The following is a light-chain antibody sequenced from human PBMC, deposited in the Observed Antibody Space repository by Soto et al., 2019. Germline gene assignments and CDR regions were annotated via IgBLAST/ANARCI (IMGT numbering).Light chain of an antibody. Sequence: ELAMTQSPATLSVSPGDSATLSCRASQTVRNNYLAWYQQKPGQPPRLLIYDESSRATGIPARLSGGGSGTDLNLTISSLEPEDFAVYYCQQFSSYPLTCGGGTQVDIK. CDR3: QQFSSYPLT. CDR1: QTVRNNY. CDR2: DES. V-gene: IGKV3-20*01. J-gene: IGKJ4*01.